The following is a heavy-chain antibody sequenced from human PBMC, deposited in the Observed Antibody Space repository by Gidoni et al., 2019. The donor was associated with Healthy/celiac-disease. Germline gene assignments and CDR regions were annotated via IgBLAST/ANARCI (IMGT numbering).Heavy chain of an antibody. J-gene: IGHJ3*02. D-gene: IGHD6-13*01. V-gene: IGHV5-51*01. CDR3: ARCRGTAGHAFDI. Sequence: EVQLVQSGAEVQKPGVSLKISCKGSGYSFTSYWIGWVRQMPGKGLEWMGIIYPGDSDTRYSPSFQGKVTISADKSISTAYLQWSSLKASDTAMYYCARCRGTAGHAFDIWGQGTMVTVSS. CDR2: IYPGDSDT. CDR1: GYSFTSYW.